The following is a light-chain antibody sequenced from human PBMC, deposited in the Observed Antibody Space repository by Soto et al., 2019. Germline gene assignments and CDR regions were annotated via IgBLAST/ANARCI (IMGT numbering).Light chain of an antibody. J-gene: IGLJ2*01. CDR1: ISDVGGYNY. CDR2: EVD. Sequence: QSALTQPASVSGAPGQSITISCTGTISDVGGYNYVSWYQHHPGKAPKLMIYEVDSRPSGVSNRFSGSKSGNTASLTISVLQAEEEAEYYCSSCTSGNTVVFGGGTKLTVL. V-gene: IGLV2-14*01. CDR3: SSCTSGNTVV.